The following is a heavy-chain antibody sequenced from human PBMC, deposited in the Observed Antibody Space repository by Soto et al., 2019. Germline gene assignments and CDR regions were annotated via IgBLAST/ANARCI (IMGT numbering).Heavy chain of an antibody. J-gene: IGHJ6*03. CDR2: ISSSSSYI. Sequence: GGSLRLSCAASGFTFSSYSMNWVRQAPGKGLEWVSSISSSSSYIYYADSVKGRFTISRDNAKNSLYLQMNSLRAEDTAVYYCARDSDVDTAMVDYYYMDVWGKGTTVTVSS. CDR3: ARDSDVDTAMVDYYYMDV. CDR1: GFTFSSYS. D-gene: IGHD5-18*01. V-gene: IGHV3-21*01.